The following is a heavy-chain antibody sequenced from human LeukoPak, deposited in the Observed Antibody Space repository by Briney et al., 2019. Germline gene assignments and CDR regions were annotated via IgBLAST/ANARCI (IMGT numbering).Heavy chain of an antibody. J-gene: IGHJ3*02. CDR3: ARDGRDGYSARGAFDI. D-gene: IGHD5-24*01. CDR2: MNPNSGNT. V-gene: IGHV1-8*03. CDR1: GYTFTSYD. Sequence: ASVKVSCKASGYTFTSYDINWVRQATGQGLEWMGWMNPNSGNTGYAQKFQGRVTITRNTSISTAYMELSSLRAEDTAVYYCARDGRDGYSARGAFDIWGQGTMVTVSS.